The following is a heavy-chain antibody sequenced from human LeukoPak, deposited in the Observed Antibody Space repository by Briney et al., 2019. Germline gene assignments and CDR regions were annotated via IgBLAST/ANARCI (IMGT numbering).Heavy chain of an antibody. D-gene: IGHD5-24*01. CDR1: GGSITNYY. CDR2: IYYSGHT. J-gene: IGHJ4*02. V-gene: IGHV4-59*01. CDR3: ARQRDGSQWGFDY. Sequence: SETLSLTCTVSGGSITNYYWSWIRQPPGKGLEWIGHIYYSGHTNYNPSLESRVTISLDTSKNQFSLKLRSVTAADTAVYYCARQRDGSQWGFDYWGQGTLVTVFS.